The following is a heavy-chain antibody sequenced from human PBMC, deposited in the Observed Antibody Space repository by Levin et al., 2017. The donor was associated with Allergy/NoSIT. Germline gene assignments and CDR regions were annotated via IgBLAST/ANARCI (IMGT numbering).Heavy chain of an antibody. CDR2: IKQDGSEK. D-gene: IGHD6-19*01. V-gene: IGHV3-7*01. CDR1: GFTFTIYW. J-gene: IGHJ4*02. Sequence: GESLKISCAASGFTFTIYWMTWVRQAPGKGLEWVANIKQDGSEKYYVDSVKGRFTISRDNAKNSLYLQMNSLRAEDTAVYYCARAGSGWLQYWGQGTLVTVSS. CDR3: ARAGSGWLQY.